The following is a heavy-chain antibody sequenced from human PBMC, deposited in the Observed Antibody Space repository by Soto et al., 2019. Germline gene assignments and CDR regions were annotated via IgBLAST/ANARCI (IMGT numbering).Heavy chain of an antibody. D-gene: IGHD1-7*01. CDR3: ARGQLELPFWFDT. J-gene: IGHJ5*02. CDR2: IYHSGST. V-gene: IGHV4-30-2*01. CDR1: GGSISSGGYS. Sequence: KPSETLSLTCAVSGGSISSGGYSWSWIRQPPGKGLEWIGYIYHSGSTYYNPSLKSRVTISVDRSKNQFSLKLSSVTAAATAVYYCARGQLELPFWFDTWGQGTLVTVSS.